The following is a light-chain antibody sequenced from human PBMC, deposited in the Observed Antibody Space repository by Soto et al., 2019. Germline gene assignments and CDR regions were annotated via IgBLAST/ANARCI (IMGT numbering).Light chain of an antibody. V-gene: IGLV7-46*01. J-gene: IGLJ1*01. Sequence: QAVVTQEPSLTVSPGGTVTLTCGSSTGAVTSGHYPYWFQQKPGQAPRTLIYDTSNKHSWTPARFSGSLLGGKAALTLSGAQPEDEAEYYCLLSYRGARPVFGTGTKVTV. CDR1: TGAVTSGHY. CDR3: LLSYRGARPV. CDR2: DTS.